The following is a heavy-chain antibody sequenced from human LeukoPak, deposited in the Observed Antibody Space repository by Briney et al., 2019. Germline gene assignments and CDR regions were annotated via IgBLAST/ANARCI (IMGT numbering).Heavy chain of an antibody. J-gene: IGHJ3*02. D-gene: IGHD3-10*01. CDR3: AGRSGSWLSAFDI. V-gene: IGHV4-39*01. Sequence: PSETLSLTCTVSGDSISSSSFYWGWIRQPPGKGLEWIGSVYYNGDAYYNPSLKRRVTISIDTSKNQFSLKVTSVTAADAAVYYCAGRSGSWLSAFDIWGQGTVVTVSS. CDR2: VYYNGDA. CDR1: GDSISSSSFY.